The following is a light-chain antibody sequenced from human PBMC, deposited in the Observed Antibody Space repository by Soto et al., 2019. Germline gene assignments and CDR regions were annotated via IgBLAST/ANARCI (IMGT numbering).Light chain of an antibody. CDR2: DAS. CDR3: QQRSNWPPALT. Sequence: EIVLTQSPATLSLSPGERATLSCRASQSVSSYLAWYQQKPGQAPRLLIYDASNRATGIPARFSGSGSGTDFTLTSSSLELEDFAVYYCQQRSNWPPALTFGGGTKVEIK. V-gene: IGKV3-11*01. CDR1: QSVSSY. J-gene: IGKJ4*01.